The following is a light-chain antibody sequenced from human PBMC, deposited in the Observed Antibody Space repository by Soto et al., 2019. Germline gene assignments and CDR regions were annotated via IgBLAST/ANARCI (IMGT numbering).Light chain of an antibody. Sequence: QSVLTQPPSVSAAPGQKVTISCSGISSNIGNDYVSWYQQLPGTAPNLLIYDNNKRPSGVPDRFSGSKSGTSATLGITGLQTGDEADYYCGTWDSSLSAGVFGGGTKVTVL. CDR2: DNN. V-gene: IGLV1-51*01. CDR3: GTWDSSLSAGV. J-gene: IGLJ2*01. CDR1: SSNIGNDY.